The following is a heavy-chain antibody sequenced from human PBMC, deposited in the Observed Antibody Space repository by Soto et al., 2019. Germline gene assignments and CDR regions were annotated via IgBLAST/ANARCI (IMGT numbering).Heavy chain of an antibody. V-gene: IGHV4-59*01. J-gene: IGHJ5*02. CDR2: IYYSGST. D-gene: IGHD2-15*01. Sequence: LSLTCTVSGGSISSYYWSWIRQPPGKGLEWIGYIYYSGSTNYNPSLKSRVTISVDTSKNQFSLKLSSVTAADTAVYYCARESVPGGSNWFDPWGQGTLVTVSS. CDR3: ARESVPGGSNWFDP. CDR1: GGSISSYY.